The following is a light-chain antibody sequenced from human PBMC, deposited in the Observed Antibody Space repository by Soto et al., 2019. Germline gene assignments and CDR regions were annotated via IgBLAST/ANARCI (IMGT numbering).Light chain of an antibody. Sequence: NFMLTQPRSVSESLWKTVTISCYDNSCTVANYVQWYQQRPGNAPTTVIYENNQRPSGVPDRFSGSGSIDSSSNSAFLTISGLQTEDEADYYCQSYAASGYVFGTGTKVTVL. CDR3: QSYAASGYV. CDR1: SCTVANY. J-gene: IGLJ1*01. V-gene: IGLV6-57*02. CDR2: ENN.